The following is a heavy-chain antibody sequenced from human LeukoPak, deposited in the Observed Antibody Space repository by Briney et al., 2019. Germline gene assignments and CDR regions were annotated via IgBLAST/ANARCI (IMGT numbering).Heavy chain of an antibody. D-gene: IGHD3-10*01. J-gene: IGHJ4*02. V-gene: IGHV4-39*01. CDR1: GGSISSSSYY. CDR3: ARLGKEGVKYYYGSGSYWPLDY. CDR2: IYYSGST. Sequence: SETLSLTCTVSGGSISSSSYYWGWIRQPPGKGLEWIGSIYYSGSTYYNPSLKSRVTISVDTSKNQFSLKLSSVTAADTAVYYCARLGKEGVKYYYGSGSYWPLDYWGQGTLVTVSS.